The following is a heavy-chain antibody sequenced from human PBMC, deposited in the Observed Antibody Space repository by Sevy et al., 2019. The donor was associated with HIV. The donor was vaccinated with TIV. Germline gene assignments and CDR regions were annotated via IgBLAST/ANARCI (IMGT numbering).Heavy chain of an antibody. D-gene: IGHD2-21*01. CDR2: IKSKTNGGTT. V-gene: IGHV3-15*01. Sequence: GGSLRLSCAASGFTFSNAWMSWVRQAPGKGLEWVGHIKSKTNGGTTDYAAPVKGRFTISRDESKYTLYLQMNSLKTEDTAVYYCTRGVVVITKYYYYYIDVWGKGTTVTVSS. CDR3: TRGVVVITKYYYYYIDV. J-gene: IGHJ6*03. CDR1: GFTFSNAW.